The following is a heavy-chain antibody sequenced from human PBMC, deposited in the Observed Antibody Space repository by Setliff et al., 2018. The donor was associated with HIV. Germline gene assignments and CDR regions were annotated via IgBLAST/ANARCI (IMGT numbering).Heavy chain of an antibody. Sequence: ASVKVSCKASGYTFTSYAMHWVRQAPGQRLEWMGWINAGNGNTKYSQRFQGRVTITRDTSASTAYMELSSLRSEDTAVYYCARAGYSSSSRMYSYYYYYYMDVWGKGTTVTVSS. J-gene: IGHJ6*03. CDR3: ARAGYSSSSRMYSYYYYYYMDV. D-gene: IGHD6-6*01. CDR1: GYTFTSYA. CDR2: INAGNGNT. V-gene: IGHV1-3*01.